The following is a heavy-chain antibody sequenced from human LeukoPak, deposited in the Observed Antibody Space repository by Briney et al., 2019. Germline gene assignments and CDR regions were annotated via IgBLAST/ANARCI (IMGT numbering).Heavy chain of an antibody. CDR2: ISNGGTNT. D-gene: IGHD3-3*01. V-gene: IGHV3-23*01. CDR1: GFTFSNYG. J-gene: IGHJ4*02. Sequence: GGTLRLSCAACGFTFSNYGMTWVRQAPGRGLEWVSGISNGGTNTYYTDSVKGRFTISRDNSRNTLYLQMNSLRADDTARYYCAKDFVYGSRFPRPLDYWGQGTLVTVSS. CDR3: AKDFVYGSRFPRPLDY.